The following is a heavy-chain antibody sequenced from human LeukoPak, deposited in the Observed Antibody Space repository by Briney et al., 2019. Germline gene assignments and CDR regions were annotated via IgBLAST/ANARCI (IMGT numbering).Heavy chain of an antibody. CDR3: ARVGQQLVRN. CDR1: GGSISSSSYY. CDR2: IYYSGST. J-gene: IGHJ4*02. V-gene: IGHV4-39*07. D-gene: IGHD6-13*01. Sequence: SETLSLTCTVSGGSISSSSYYWGWIRQPPGKGLEWIGSIYYSGSTYYNPSLKSRVTISVDTSKNQFSLKLSSVTAADTAVYYCARVGQQLVRNWGQGTLVTVSS.